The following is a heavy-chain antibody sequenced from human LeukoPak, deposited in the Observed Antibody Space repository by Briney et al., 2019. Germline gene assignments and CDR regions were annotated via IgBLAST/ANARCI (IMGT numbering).Heavy chain of an antibody. CDR1: GFIFSSHS. Sequence: GGSLRLSCAASGFIFSSHSMNWVRQAPGKGLEWVSYISSSSSTIYYADSVKGRFTISRDNAKNSLYLQMNSLRAEDTAVYYCARGAYYYEDWGQGTLVTVSS. CDR3: ARGAYYYED. CDR2: ISSSSSTI. V-gene: IGHV3-48*01. D-gene: IGHD3-22*01. J-gene: IGHJ4*02.